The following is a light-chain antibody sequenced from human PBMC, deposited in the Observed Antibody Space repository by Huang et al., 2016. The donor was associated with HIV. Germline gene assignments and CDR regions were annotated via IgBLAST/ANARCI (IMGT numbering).Light chain of an antibody. CDR3: MQALQTPIT. CDR2: LGS. V-gene: IGKV2-28*01. Sequence: DIVMTQFPVSLPVTPGEPASISCRSSQSLLHSDGYNYLDWYLQKPGQSPHLLFYLGSNRASGVPDRFSGSGSGTDFALKISTVEAEDVGVYYCMQALQTPITFGQGTRLEIK. J-gene: IGKJ5*01. CDR1: QSLLHSDGYNY.